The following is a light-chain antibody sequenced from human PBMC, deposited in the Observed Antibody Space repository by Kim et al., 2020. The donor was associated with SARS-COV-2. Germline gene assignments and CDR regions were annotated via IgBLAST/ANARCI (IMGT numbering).Light chain of an antibody. CDR1: QGISSA. Sequence: AFVGDSVTITCRASQGISSALAWYQQTSGKAPKLLIYDAYNLESGVPSRFSGSGSGTDFTLTISSVQPEDFATYYCQQFYSYPITFGQGTRLEIK. CDR2: DAY. J-gene: IGKJ5*01. CDR3: QQFYSYPIT. V-gene: IGKV1-13*02.